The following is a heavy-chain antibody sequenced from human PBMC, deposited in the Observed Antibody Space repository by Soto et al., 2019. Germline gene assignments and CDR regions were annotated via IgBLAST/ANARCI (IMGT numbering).Heavy chain of an antibody. D-gene: IGHD3-10*01. J-gene: IGHJ4*02. Sequence: PSETLSLTCTVSGGSVSSGSYYWSWIRQPPGKGLEWIGYIYDSGSSNYNTSLKSLVTISVDMSKNQLSLKLSSVTAADTAVYYCARVFGSGLYYFDSWGQGTLVTVSS. CDR1: GGSVSSGSYY. CDR3: ARVFGSGLYYFDS. CDR2: IYDSGSS. V-gene: IGHV4-61*01.